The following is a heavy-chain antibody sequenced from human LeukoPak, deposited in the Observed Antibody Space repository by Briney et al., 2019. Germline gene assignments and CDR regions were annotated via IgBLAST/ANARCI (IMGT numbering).Heavy chain of an antibody. CDR1: GYTFIDYY. CDR3: AIHWGYCSGGSCYDLQYAH. Sequence: ASVKVSCKASGYTFIDYYLHWVRQAPGQGLEWMGWINPNSGGTDYAQKFQGWVTMTRDTSISTAYMELSRLRSDDTAVYYCAIHWGYCSGGSCYDLQYAHWGQGTLVTVSS. V-gene: IGHV1-2*04. D-gene: IGHD2-15*01. J-gene: IGHJ1*01. CDR2: INPNSGGT.